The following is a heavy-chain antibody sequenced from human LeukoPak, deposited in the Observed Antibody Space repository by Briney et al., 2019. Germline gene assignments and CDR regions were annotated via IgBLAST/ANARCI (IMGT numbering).Heavy chain of an antibody. D-gene: IGHD5-18*01. J-gene: IGHJ4*02. V-gene: IGHV3-7*01. CDR2: IKQDGSEK. Sequence: GGSLRLSCAASGFTFSSYWMSWVRQAPGKGLEWVANIKQDGSEKYYVDSVKGRFTISRDNAKNSLYLQMNSLRAEDTAVYYCARDRVIRGYSYGYADYWGQGTLVTVSS. CDR1: GFTFSSYW. CDR3: ARDRVIRGYSYGYADY.